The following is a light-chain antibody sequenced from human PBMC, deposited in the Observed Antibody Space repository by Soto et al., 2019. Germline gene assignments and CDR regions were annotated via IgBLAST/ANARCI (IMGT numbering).Light chain of an antibody. J-gene: IGKJ4*01. V-gene: IGKV4-1*01. CDR3: QQYYSPPVT. Sequence: DIVMTQSPDSLAVSLGERATINCKSSQSVSTNNKNYLTWYQLKPGQPPRLLIFWASTRESGVPDRFTGSGSWKDFSLTISSPQAEDVAGYYCQQYYSPPVTFGGGTKVEIK. CDR1: QSVSTNNKNY. CDR2: WAS.